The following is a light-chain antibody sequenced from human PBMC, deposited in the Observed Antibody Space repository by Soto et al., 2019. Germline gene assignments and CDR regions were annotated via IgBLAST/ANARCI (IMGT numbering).Light chain of an antibody. CDR3: QQYAGSPWT. Sequence: EIVLTQNPGTLSLSPGERATLSCRASQSVSSTYLAWYQQKPGQAPRLLIYGASSRATGIPDRFSGSGSGTDFTLIISRLEPEDFAVYYCQQYAGSPWTFGQGSKVDNK. CDR1: QSVSSTY. V-gene: IGKV3-20*01. CDR2: GAS. J-gene: IGKJ1*01.